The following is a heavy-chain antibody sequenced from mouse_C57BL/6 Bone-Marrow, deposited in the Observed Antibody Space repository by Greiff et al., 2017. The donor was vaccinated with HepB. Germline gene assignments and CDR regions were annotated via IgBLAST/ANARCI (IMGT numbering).Heavy chain of an antibody. CDR3: ARGYGSYEGYDY. Sequence: QVQLQQPGAELVRPGSSVKLSCKASGYTFTSYWMDWVKQRPGQGLEWIGNIYPYDSETHYNQKFKDKATLTVDKSSTTAYMQLSSLTSEDSAVYYCARGYGSYEGYDYWGQGTTLTVSS. J-gene: IGHJ2*01. CDR1: GYTFTSYW. V-gene: IGHV1-61*01. D-gene: IGHD2-10*02. CDR2: IYPYDSET.